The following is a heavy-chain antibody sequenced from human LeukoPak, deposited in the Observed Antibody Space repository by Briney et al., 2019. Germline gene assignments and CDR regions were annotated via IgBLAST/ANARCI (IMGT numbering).Heavy chain of an antibody. CDR1: GFTFSSYA. V-gene: IGHV3-30*01. J-gene: IGHJ3*02. Sequence: GSLRLSFPASGFTFSSYAMHWVRPAPGKGLEWVAVISHDGSNKYYADSVKGRFTISRDNPKNTLYLQMNSLRPEDTAVYYCAMDPSSPPQRLDDAFDIWGQGTMVTVSS. D-gene: IGHD3/OR15-3a*01. CDR3: AMDPSSPPQRLDDAFDI. CDR2: ISHDGSNK.